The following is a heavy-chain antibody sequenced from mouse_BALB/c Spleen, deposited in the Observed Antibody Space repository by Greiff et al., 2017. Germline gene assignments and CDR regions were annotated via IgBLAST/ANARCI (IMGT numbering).Heavy chain of an antibody. J-gene: IGHJ1*01. V-gene: IGHV1-9*01. Sequence: VQLQQSGAELMKPGASVKISCKATGYTFSSYWIEWVKQRPGHGLEWIGEILPGSGSTNYNEKFKGKATFTADTSSNPAYMQLSSLTSEDSAVYYCARSNYRYDWYFDVWGAGTTVTVAS. CDR1: GYTFSSYW. CDR3: ARSNYRYDWYFDV. D-gene: IGHD2-14*01. CDR2: ILPGSGST.